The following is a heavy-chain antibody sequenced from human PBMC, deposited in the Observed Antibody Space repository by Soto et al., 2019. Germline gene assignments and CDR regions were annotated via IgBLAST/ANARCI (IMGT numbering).Heavy chain of an antibody. CDR3: ACKGIFGVVRPSHYYYYMDV. D-gene: IGHD3-3*01. Sequence: QVQLVQSGAEVKKPGSSVKVSCKASGGTFSSYTISWVRQAPGQGLEWMGRIIPILGIANYAQKFQGRVTITADKSTSTAYMELSSLRSEDTAVYYCACKGIFGVVRPSHYYYYMDVWGKGTTVTVSS. CDR2: IIPILGIA. J-gene: IGHJ6*03. V-gene: IGHV1-69*02. CDR1: GGTFSSYT.